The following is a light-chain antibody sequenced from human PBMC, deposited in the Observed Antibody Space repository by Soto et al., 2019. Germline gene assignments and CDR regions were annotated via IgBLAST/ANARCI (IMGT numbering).Light chain of an antibody. J-gene: IGLJ1*01. CDR1: SSDVGGYNY. CDR2: DVS. Sequence: QSVLTQPRSVSGSPGQSVTISCTGTSSDVGGYNYVSWYQQHPGKAPKVMIYDVSKRPSGVPDRFSGSKSGNTASLTISGLQAEDEADYYCCSHAGSYNSYVFGTGTKVTVL. V-gene: IGLV2-11*01. CDR3: CSHAGSYNSYV.